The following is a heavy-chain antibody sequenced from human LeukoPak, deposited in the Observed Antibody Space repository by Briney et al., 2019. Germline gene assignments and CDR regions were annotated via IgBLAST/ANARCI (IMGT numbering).Heavy chain of an antibody. V-gene: IGHV1-2*02. Sequence: GASVKVSCKASGYIFTDYYMHWVRQAPGQGLEWMGWINPNSGGTNYAQKFQGRVTMTRDTSISTAYMELSRLRSDDTAVYYCARRDYSNSYYYYYGMDVWGQGTTVTVSS. J-gene: IGHJ6*02. D-gene: IGHD4-11*01. CDR1: GYIFTDYY. CDR3: ARRDYSNSYYYYYGMDV. CDR2: INPNSGGT.